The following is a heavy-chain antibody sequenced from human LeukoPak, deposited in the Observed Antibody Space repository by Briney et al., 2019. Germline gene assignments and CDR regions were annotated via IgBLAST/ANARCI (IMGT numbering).Heavy chain of an antibody. D-gene: IGHD6-13*01. J-gene: IGHJ4*02. V-gene: IGHV4-59*01. CDR2: IYYGGRT. CDR1: GGSISSYY. Sequence: SETLSLTCTVSGGSISSYYWSSIRQPPGKGLAWIGYIYYGGRTYYNPSLKSRVPISEDTYKHQFCLKLSSVTAADTAVYYCARGVPGYSSSFDYWGQGTLVSVPS. CDR3: ARGVPGYSSSFDY.